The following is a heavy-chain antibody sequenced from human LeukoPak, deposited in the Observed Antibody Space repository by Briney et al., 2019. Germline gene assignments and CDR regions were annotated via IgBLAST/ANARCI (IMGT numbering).Heavy chain of an antibody. Sequence: PGGSLRLSCVLSGFTFSSYAMSWVRQAPGKGLEWVSGISGSGDNTYYADSVKGRFTISRDNSKNTLYVQMNSLGTEDTAAYYCAKGSYYDSSGSFYFDYWGQGTLVTVSS. V-gene: IGHV3-23*01. CDR3: AKGSYYDSSGSFYFDY. J-gene: IGHJ4*02. CDR1: GFTFSSYA. D-gene: IGHD3-22*01. CDR2: ISGSGDNT.